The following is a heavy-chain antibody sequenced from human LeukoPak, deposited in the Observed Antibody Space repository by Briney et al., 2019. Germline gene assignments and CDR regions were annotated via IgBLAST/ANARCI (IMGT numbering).Heavy chain of an antibody. CDR1: GFTLASYW. CDR2: IEDDGDAK. V-gene: IGHV3-7*01. Sequence: GGSLGLFCAASGFTLASYWMAWVRRAPGKGQEWAANIEDDGDAKSYAESVKGRFTVSRDNARASLYLQMDSLRAEDTAVYYCARHVPRGRSDCDCWGWGARVTVSA. CDR3: ARHVPRGRSDCDC. D-gene: IGHD5-12*01. J-gene: IGHJ4*02.